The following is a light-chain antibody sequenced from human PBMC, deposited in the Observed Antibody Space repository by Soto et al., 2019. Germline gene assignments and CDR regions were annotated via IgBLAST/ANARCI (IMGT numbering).Light chain of an antibody. CDR3: QQYGSSPNT. V-gene: IGKV3-20*01. Sequence: EIGLTQSPGTLSLSPGERATLSCRASQSVSSSYLAWYQQKPGQAPRLLIYGASSRATGIPDRFSGSGSGIDFTLTISRLEPADFAVYYCQQYGSSPNTFGQGTKLEIK. CDR2: GAS. CDR1: QSVSSSY. J-gene: IGKJ2*01.